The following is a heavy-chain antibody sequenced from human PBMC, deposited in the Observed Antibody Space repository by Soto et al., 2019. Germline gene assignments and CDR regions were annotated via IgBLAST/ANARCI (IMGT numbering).Heavy chain of an antibody. J-gene: IGHJ6*03. CDR3: AKERFLEWLFYSYYYYYYMDV. V-gene: IGHV3-23*01. Sequence: PGGSLRLSCAASGFTFSSYAMSWVRQAPGKGLEWVSAISGSGGSTYYADSVKGRFTISRDNSKNTLYLQMNSLRAEDTAVYYCAKERFLEWLFYSYYYYYYMDVWGKGTTVTVSS. CDR2: ISGSGGST. D-gene: IGHD3-3*01. CDR1: GFTFSSYA.